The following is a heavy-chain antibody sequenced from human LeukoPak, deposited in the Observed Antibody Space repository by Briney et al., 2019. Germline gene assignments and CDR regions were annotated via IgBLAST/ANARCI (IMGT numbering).Heavy chain of an antibody. Sequence: GGSLRLSCAVSGFTFSSFAMSWVRQAPGKGLEWVSTISGSGVGTYYADSVKGRFTISRDNSKNTLYLQMNSLRAEDTAVYYCAKDAFRGYSYGWHFDYWGQGTLVTVFS. J-gene: IGHJ4*02. D-gene: IGHD5-18*01. CDR2: ISGSGVGT. V-gene: IGHV3-23*01. CDR1: GFTFSSFA. CDR3: AKDAFRGYSYGWHFDY.